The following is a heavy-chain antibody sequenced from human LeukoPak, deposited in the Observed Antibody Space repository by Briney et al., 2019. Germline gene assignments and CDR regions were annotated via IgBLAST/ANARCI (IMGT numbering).Heavy chain of an antibody. J-gene: IGHJ6*02. D-gene: IGHD3-10*01. Sequence: SVKVSCKASGGTFSSYAISWVRQAPGQGLEWMGGIIPIFGTANYAQKFQGRVTITTDTSTSTAYMELRSLRSDDTAVYYCARHTSTMVRGVTDPYYYYGMDVWGQGTTVTVSS. CDR3: ARHTSTMVRGVTDPYYYYGMDV. CDR2: IIPIFGTA. V-gene: IGHV1-69*05. CDR1: GGTFSSYA.